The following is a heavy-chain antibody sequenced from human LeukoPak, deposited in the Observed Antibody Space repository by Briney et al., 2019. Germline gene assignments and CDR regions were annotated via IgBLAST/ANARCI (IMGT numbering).Heavy chain of an antibody. Sequence: SQTLSLTCTVSGGSISSGGYYWSWIRQHPWKGLEWIGYIYYSGSTYYNPSLKSRVTISVDTSKNQFSLKLSSVTAADTAVYYCARDCGGDCEAFDIWGQGTMVTVSS. V-gene: IGHV4-31*03. CDR1: GGSISSGGYY. CDR3: ARDCGGDCEAFDI. D-gene: IGHD2-21*02. J-gene: IGHJ3*02. CDR2: IYYSGST.